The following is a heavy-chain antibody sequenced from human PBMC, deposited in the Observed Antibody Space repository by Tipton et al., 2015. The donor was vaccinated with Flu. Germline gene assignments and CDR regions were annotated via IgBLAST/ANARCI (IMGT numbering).Heavy chain of an antibody. CDR3: ARDIAVLGAGDY. CDR1: GFIFSDYE. D-gene: IGHD6-19*01. J-gene: IGHJ4*02. Sequence: SLRLSCAGSGFIFSDYEMSWVRQAPGKGLEWVSYISSTGSTTYYADSVKGRFTISRDNAKNSLYLHMNSLRVEDTAVYYCARDIAVLGAGDYWGQGTLVTVSS. V-gene: IGHV3-48*03. CDR2: ISSTGSTT.